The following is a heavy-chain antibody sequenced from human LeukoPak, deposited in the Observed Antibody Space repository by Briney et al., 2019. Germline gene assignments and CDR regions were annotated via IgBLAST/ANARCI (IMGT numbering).Heavy chain of an antibody. J-gene: IGHJ6*03. V-gene: IGHV4-59*04. CDR3: ARQSTTITGTAFYYYFYMDV. CDR2: IYYSGST. D-gene: IGHD1-7*01. Sequence: PSETLSLTCTVSGGSISSYYWSWIRQPPGKGLEWIGSIYYSGSTSYNPSLKSRVSIFVDTSQKQFSMKLSSVTAADTAVYYCARQSTTITGTAFYYYFYMDVWDKGTTVTVSS. CDR1: GGSISSYY.